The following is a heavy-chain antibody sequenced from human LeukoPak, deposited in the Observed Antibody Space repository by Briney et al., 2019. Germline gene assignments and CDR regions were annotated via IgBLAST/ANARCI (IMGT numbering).Heavy chain of an antibody. CDR1: AFTFSSYS. CDR3: AREGPSDYDFWSGYYLLDY. CDR2: ISSSSSYI. V-gene: IGHV3-21*01. J-gene: IGHJ4*02. Sequence: GGSLRLSCAASAFTFSSYSMNWVRQAPGKGLEWVSSISSSSSYIYYADSVKGRFTISRDNAKNSLYLQMNSLRAEDTAVYYCAREGPSDYDFWSGYYLLDYWGQGTLVTVSS. D-gene: IGHD3-3*01.